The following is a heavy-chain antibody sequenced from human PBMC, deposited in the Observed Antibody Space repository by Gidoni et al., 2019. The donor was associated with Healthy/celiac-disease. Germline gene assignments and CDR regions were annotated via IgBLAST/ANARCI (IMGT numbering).Heavy chain of an antibody. CDR2: IYWDDDK. CDR3: ARIRLDDYGLYFDY. J-gene: IGHJ4*02. V-gene: IGHV2-70*01. D-gene: IGHD4-17*01. CDR1: GFSLSTSGMC. Sequence: QVTLRESGPALVKPTQTLTLTCTFSGFSLSTSGMCVSWIRQPPGKALEWLALIYWDDDKCYSTSLKTRLTITKDTSKNQVVLTMTNMDPVDTATYYCARIRLDDYGLYFDYWGQGTLVTVSS.